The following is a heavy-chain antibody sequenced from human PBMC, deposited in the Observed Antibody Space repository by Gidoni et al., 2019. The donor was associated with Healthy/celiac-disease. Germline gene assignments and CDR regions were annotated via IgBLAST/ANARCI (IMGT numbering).Heavy chain of an antibody. CDR3: AREGGGSYFREPTDY. CDR1: GYTFTSYG. CDR2: ISAYKCNT. V-gene: IGHV1-18*04. J-gene: IGHJ4*02. Sequence: QVQLVQSGAEVKKPGASVTVSCKASGYTFTSYGISWVRQAPGQGLEWMGWISAYKCNTNYAQKIQGRVTMTTDKSTGKAYMELRSLRSDDTAVYYCAREGGGSYFREPTDYWGQGTLVTVSS. D-gene: IGHD1-26*01.